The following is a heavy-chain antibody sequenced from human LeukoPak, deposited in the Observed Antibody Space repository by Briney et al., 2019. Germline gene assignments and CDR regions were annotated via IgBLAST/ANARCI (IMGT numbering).Heavy chain of an antibody. Sequence: PGGSLRLSCAASGFTFSSYAMSWVRQAPGKGLEWVSAISGSGGSTYYADSVKGRFTISRDNSKNALYLQMNSLRAEDTAVYYCAKAREDKDYYDSSGYYYGGSFDYWGQGTLVTVSS. V-gene: IGHV3-23*01. CDR1: GFTFSSYA. CDR2: ISGSGGST. J-gene: IGHJ4*02. D-gene: IGHD3-22*01. CDR3: AKAREDKDYYDSSGYYYGGSFDY.